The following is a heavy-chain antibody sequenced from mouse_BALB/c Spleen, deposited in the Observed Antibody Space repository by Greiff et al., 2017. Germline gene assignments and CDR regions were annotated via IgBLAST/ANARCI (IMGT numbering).Heavy chain of an antibody. CDR2: INSNGGST. CDR3: ARGYGYDVGYYFDY. J-gene: IGHJ2*01. D-gene: IGHD2-2*01. Sequence: DVMLVESGGGLVQPGGSLKLSCAASGFTFSSYGMSWVRQTPDKRLELVATINSNGGSTYYPDSVEGRFTISRDNAKNTLYLQMRSLKSEDTAMYYCARGYGYDVGYYFDYWGQGTTLTVSS. CDR1: GFTFSSYG. V-gene: IGHV5-6-3*01.